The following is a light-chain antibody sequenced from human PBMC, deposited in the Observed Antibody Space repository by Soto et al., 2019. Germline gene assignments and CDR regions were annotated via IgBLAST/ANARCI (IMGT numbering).Light chain of an antibody. V-gene: IGLV2-14*01. CDR1: SSDVGGYNY. J-gene: IGLJ1*01. Sequence: QSALTQPPSASGSPGQSVAISCTGTSSDVGGYNYVSWYQKHPDKVPQLTIYGVSNRPSGVSNRFSGSKSGNTAFLTISGLQAEDEGDYYCSSYTTRSTLVFGTGTKLTVL. CDR2: GVS. CDR3: SSYTTRSTLV.